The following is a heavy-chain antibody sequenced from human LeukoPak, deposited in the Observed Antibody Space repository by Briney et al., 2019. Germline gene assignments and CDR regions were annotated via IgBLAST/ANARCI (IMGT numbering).Heavy chain of an antibody. CDR2: IYYSGST. D-gene: IGHD3-10*01. CDR1: GGSISSYY. V-gene: IGHV4-59*01. Sequence: SETLSLTCTVSGGSISSYYWSWIRQPPGKGLEWIGYIYYSGSTNYNPSLKSRVTISVDTSKNQFSLKLSSVTAADTAVYYCARKNYYGSGSYSIYYFDYWGQGTLVTVSS. CDR3: ARKNYYGSGSYSIYYFDY. J-gene: IGHJ4*02.